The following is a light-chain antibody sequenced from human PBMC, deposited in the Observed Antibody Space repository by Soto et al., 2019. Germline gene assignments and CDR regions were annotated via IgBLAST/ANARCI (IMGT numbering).Light chain of an antibody. Sequence: EIVLTQSPGTLSLSPGERATHSCRASQSVTSHLAWYQQKPGQAPRLLIYGASSRATGTADRFSGSGSGTDFTLTISRLEPEDFAVYYCQQYARSPLTFGGGTKV. CDR3: QQYARSPLT. V-gene: IGKV3-20*01. CDR1: QSVTSH. J-gene: IGKJ4*01. CDR2: GAS.